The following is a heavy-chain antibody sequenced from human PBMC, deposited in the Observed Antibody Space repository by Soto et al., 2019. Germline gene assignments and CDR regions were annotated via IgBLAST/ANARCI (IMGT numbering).Heavy chain of an antibody. CDR3: AREFGGYCTNGVCYDTYYYFDY. Sequence: ASVKVSCKASGGTFSSYAIGWVRQAPGQGLEWMGGIIPIFGTANYAQKFQGRVTITADESTSTAYMEPSSLRSEDTAVYYCAREFGGYCTNGVCYDTYYYFDYWGQGTLVTVSS. D-gene: IGHD2-8*01. J-gene: IGHJ4*02. V-gene: IGHV1-69*13. CDR1: GGTFSSYA. CDR2: IIPIFGTA.